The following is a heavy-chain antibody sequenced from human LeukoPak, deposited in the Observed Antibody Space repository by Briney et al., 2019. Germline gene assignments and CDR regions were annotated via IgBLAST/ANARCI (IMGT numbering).Heavy chain of an antibody. V-gene: IGHV1-2*02. CDR1: GYTFTAYF. CDR2: IIPDSGGT. J-gene: IGHJ5*02. D-gene: IGHD3-10*01. Sequence: ASGKVSCKASGYTFTAYFIHWVRQAPGQGLEWMGWIIPDSGGTNYAQNFQGRVTMTRDTSTSTAYMELRSLRSDDTAVYYCARDDGPVVRGVSNWFDPWGQGTLVTVSS. CDR3: ARDDGPVVRGVSNWFDP.